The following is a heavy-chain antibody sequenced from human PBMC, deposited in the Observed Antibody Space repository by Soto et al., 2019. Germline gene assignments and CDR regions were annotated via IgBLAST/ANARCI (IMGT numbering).Heavy chain of an antibody. V-gene: IGHV4-30-4*01. D-gene: IGHD5-18*01. J-gene: IGHJ4*02. CDR3: SGYSYGGRHFDY. CDR1: GGSISSGDYY. CDR2: IYYSGST. Sequence: TLSLTCTVSGGSISSGDYYWSWIRQPPGKGLEWIGYIYYSGSTYYNPSLKSRVTISVDTSKNQFSLKLSSVTAADTAVYYCSGYSYGGRHFDYWGQGTLVTVSS.